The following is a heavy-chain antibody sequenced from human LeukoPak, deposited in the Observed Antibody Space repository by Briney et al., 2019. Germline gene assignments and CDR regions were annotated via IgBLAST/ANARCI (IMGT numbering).Heavy chain of an antibody. D-gene: IGHD4-23*01. J-gene: IGHJ4*02. CDR2: IKQDGSEK. Sequence: GGSLRLSCAASGFTVSSNYMSWVRQAPGKGLEWVANIKQDGSEKYYVDSVKGRFTISRDNAKNSLYLQMNSLRAEDTAVYYCASGGGPLDYWGQGTLVTVSS. V-gene: IGHV3-7*03. CDR3: ASGGGPLDY. CDR1: GFTVSSNY.